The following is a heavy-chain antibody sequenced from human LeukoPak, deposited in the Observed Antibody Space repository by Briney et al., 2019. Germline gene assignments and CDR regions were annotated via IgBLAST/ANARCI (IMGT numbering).Heavy chain of an antibody. V-gene: IGHV4-59*01. J-gene: IGHJ3*02. CDR1: GGSISSYY. Sequence: SETLSLTCTVSGGSISSYYWSWIRQPPGKGLEWIGYVYYSGSTNYSPSLKSRVTISVDTSKNQFSLKLSSVTAADTAVYYCARSEYSYGADAFDIWGQGTMVTVSS. CDR2: VYYSGST. D-gene: IGHD5-18*01. CDR3: ARSEYSYGADAFDI.